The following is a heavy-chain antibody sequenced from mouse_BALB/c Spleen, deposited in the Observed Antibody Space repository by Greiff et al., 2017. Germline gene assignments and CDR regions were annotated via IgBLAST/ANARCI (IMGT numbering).Heavy chain of an antibody. CDR3: ARMITTSWFAY. J-gene: IGHJ3*01. D-gene: IGHD2-4*01. Sequence: VQLQESGPGLVKPSQSLSLTCTVTGYSITSDYAWNWIRQFPGNKLEWMGYISYSGSTSYNPSLKSRISITRDTSKNQFFLQLNSVTTEDTATYYCARMITTSWFAYWGQGTLVTVSA. CDR2: ISYSGST. V-gene: IGHV3-2*02. CDR1: GYSITSDYA.